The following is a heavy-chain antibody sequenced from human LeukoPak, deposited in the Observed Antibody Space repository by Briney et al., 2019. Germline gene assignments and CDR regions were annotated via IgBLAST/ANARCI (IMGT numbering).Heavy chain of an antibody. CDR3: ARRWLQFEVGSARRGVPHDAFDI. V-gene: IGHV3-9*01. J-gene: IGHJ3*02. CDR1: GFTFDGYS. D-gene: IGHD5-24*01. Sequence: GGSLRLSCAASGFTFDGYSMHWVRQGPGNGLEWVSGITWNSGGIGYADSVKGRFTISRDNAKNSLFLQMNSLRSEDTAVYYCARRWLQFEVGSARRGVPHDAFDIWGQGTMVTVSS. CDR2: ITWNSGGI.